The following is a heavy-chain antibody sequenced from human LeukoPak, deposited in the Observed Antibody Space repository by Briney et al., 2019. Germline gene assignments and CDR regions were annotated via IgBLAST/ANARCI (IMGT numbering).Heavy chain of an antibody. CDR2: ISSSSSYI. Sequence: GGSLRLSCAASGFTFSSYSMNWVRQAPGKGLEWVSSISSSSSYIYYADSVKGRFTISRDNAKNSLYLQMNSLRAEDTAVYYCARANSNSVYYYYMDVWGKGTTVTVSS. CDR3: ARANSNSVYYYYMDV. CDR1: GFTFSSYS. V-gene: IGHV3-21*01. J-gene: IGHJ6*03. D-gene: IGHD2/OR15-2a*01.